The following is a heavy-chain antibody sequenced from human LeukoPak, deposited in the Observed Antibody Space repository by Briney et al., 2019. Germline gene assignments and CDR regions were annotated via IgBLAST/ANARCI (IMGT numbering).Heavy chain of an antibody. V-gene: IGHV4-38-2*02. Sequence: SETLSLTCAVSGDSISSTYSWGWIRQPPGKGLEWIGSIYHSGNTYYNPSLKSRVTISVDTSKNQFSLKLSSVTAADTAVYHCARDARDFWTDHRKRFDYWGQGTVVTVSS. J-gene: IGHJ4*02. CDR1: GDSISSTYS. CDR2: IYHSGNT. CDR3: ARDARDFWTDHRKRFDY. D-gene: IGHD3/OR15-3a*01.